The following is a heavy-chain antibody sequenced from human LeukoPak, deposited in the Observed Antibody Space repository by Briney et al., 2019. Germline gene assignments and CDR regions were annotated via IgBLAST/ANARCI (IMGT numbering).Heavy chain of an antibody. J-gene: IGHJ3*02. Sequence: ASVKVSCKASGYTFTGYYMHWVRQAPGQGLEWMGWINPNSGGTDYAQKFQGWVTMTRDTSISTAYMELSRLRSDDTAVYYCASSLYSSGWPWAFDIWGQGTMVTVSS. D-gene: IGHD6-19*01. CDR2: INPNSGGT. CDR1: GYTFTGYY. V-gene: IGHV1-2*04. CDR3: ASSLYSSGWPWAFDI.